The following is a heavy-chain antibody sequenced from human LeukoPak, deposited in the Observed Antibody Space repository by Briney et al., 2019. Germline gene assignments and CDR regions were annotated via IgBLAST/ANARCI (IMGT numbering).Heavy chain of an antibody. V-gene: IGHV3-30*04. CDR1: GFTFSSYA. D-gene: IGHD3-22*01. CDR2: ISYDGSNK. J-gene: IGHJ4*02. Sequence: GGSLRLSCAASGFTFSSYAMHWVRQAPGKGLEWVAVISYDGSNKYYADSVKVRFTISRDNSKNTLYLQMNSLRAEDTAVYYCARGPASNTYYYDSSGYYGPYYFDYWGKGNLVPVSS. CDR3: ARGPASNTYYYDSSGYYGPYYFDY.